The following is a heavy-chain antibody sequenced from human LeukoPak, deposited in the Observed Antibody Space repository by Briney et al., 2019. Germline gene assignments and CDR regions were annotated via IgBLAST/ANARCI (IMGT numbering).Heavy chain of an antibody. CDR3: ARDQEAYCGGDCYSVFQH. CDR1: GYTFTSYY. Sequence: SVKVSCKASGYTFTSYYMHWVRQAPGQGLEWMGGIIPIFGTANYEQKFQGRVTITADESTSTAYMELSSLRSEDTAVYYCARDQEAYCGGDCYSVFQHWGQGTLVTVSS. D-gene: IGHD2-21*01. V-gene: IGHV1-69*13. J-gene: IGHJ1*01. CDR2: IIPIFGTA.